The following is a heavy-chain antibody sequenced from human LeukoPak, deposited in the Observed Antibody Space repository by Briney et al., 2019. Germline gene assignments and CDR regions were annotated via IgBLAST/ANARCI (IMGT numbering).Heavy chain of an antibody. CDR3: ARGLGYCSGGSCYSGSGTYGY. D-gene: IGHD2-15*01. V-gene: IGHV3-30-3*01. CDR1: GFTFSSYA. J-gene: IGHJ4*02. CDR2: ISYDGSNK. Sequence: QPGRSLRLSCAASGFTFSSYAMHWVRQAPGKGLEWVAVISYDGSNKYYADSVKGRFTISRDNSKNTLYLQMNSLRAEDTAVYYCARGLGYCSGGSCYSGSGTYGYWGQGTLVTVSS.